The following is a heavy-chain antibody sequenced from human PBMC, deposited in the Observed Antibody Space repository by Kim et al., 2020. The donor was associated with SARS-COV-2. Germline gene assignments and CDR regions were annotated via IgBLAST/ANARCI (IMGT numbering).Heavy chain of an antibody. V-gene: IGHV1-3*01. Sequence: YQKSQGRVTITRDTSASTAYMELSSLRSEDTAVYYCARVWAMFWYGMDVWGQGTTVTVSS. D-gene: IGHD3-10*02. J-gene: IGHJ6*02. CDR3: ARVWAMFWYGMDV.